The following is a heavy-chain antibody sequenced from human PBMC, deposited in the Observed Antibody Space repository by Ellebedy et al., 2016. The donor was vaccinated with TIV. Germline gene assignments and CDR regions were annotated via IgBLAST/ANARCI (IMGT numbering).Heavy chain of an antibody. V-gene: IGHV4-34*01. Sequence: SETLSLTXAVYGGSFSGYYWSWIRQPPGKGLEWIGEINHSGSTNYNPSLKSRVTISVDTSKNQFSLKLSSVTAADTAVYYCASVGDSGSSKYWGQGTLVTVSS. CDR1: GGSFSGYY. CDR2: INHSGST. CDR3: ASVGDSGSSKY. J-gene: IGHJ4*02. D-gene: IGHD1-26*01.